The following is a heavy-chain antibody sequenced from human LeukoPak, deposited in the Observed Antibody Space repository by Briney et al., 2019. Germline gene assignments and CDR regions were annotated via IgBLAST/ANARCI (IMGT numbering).Heavy chain of an antibody. Sequence: GGSLRLSSAASGFTFSGYEMNWVRQAPGKGLQWGSYISSSGSTISYADSVKGRFTISRDNAKKSLYLQMNSLRAEDTAVYYCARLENSVVVPGALDYWGQGTLVTVSS. CDR2: ISSSGSTI. V-gene: IGHV3-48*03. D-gene: IGHD2-2*01. CDR3: ARLENSVVVPGALDY. CDR1: GFTFSGYE. J-gene: IGHJ4*02.